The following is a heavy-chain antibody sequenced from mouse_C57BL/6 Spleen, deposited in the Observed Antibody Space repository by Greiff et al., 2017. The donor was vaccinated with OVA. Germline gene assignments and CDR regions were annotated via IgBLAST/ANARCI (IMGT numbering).Heavy chain of an antibody. Sequence: EVKLMESGGGLVKPGGSLKLSCAASGFTFSDYGMHWVRQAPEKGLEWVAYISSGSSTIYYADTVKGRFTISRDNAKNTLFLQMPSLRSEDTAMYYCARGEGLPFAYWGQGTLVTVSA. V-gene: IGHV5-17*01. D-gene: IGHD2-4*01. J-gene: IGHJ3*01. CDR1: GFTFSDYG. CDR2: ISSGSSTI. CDR3: ARGEGLPFAY.